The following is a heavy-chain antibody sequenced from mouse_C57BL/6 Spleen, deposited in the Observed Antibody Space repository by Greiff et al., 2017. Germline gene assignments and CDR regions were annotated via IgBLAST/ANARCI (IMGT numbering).Heavy chain of an antibody. D-gene: IGHD2-4*01. CDR2: INPSSGYT. CDR1: GYTFTSYW. CDR3: ARSGNYDYDVGDYYAMDY. Sequence: VQLQQSGAELAKPGASVKLSCKASGYTFTSYWMHWVKQRPGQGLEWIGYINPSSGYTKYNQKFKDKATLTADKSSSTAYMKLSSLTYEDSAVYYCARSGNYDYDVGDYYAMDYWGQGTSVTVSS. J-gene: IGHJ4*01. V-gene: IGHV1-7*01.